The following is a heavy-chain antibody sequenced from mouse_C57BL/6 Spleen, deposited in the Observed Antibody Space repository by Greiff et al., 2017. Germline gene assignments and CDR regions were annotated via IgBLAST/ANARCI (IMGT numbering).Heavy chain of an antibody. D-gene: IGHD2-2*01. CDR1: GYTFTSYW. CDR3: ARGMVTTAEDMDY. CDR2: IDPSDSYT. V-gene: IGHV1-59*01. J-gene: IGHJ4*01. Sequence: QVQLQQSGAELVRPGTSVKLSCKASGYTFTSYWMHWVKQRPGQGLEWIGVIDPSDSYTNYNQKFKGKATLTVDTSSSTAYMQLSSLTSEDSAVYYCARGMVTTAEDMDYWGQGTSVTVSS.